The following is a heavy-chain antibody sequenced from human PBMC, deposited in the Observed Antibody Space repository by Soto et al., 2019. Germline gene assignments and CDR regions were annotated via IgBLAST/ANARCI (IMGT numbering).Heavy chain of an antibody. Sequence: LSLTCTVSGGSVSSGSYYWSWIRQPPGKGLEWIGHIYYSGSTNYNPSLKSRVTISVDTSKNQFSLKLSSVTAADTAVYYCARDPLDYYFDYWGQGTLVTVSS. J-gene: IGHJ4*02. CDR3: ARDPLDYYFDY. D-gene: IGHD3-3*01. V-gene: IGHV4-61*01. CDR1: GGSVSSGSYY. CDR2: IYYSGST.